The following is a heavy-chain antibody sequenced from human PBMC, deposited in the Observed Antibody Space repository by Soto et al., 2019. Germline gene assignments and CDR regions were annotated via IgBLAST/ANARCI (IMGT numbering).Heavy chain of an antibody. D-gene: IGHD3-9*01. Sequence: SVKVSCKASGGTFSSYAISWVRQAPGQGLEWMGGIIPIFGTANYAQKFQGRVTITADESTSTAYMELSSLRSEDTAVYYCARDNPYYDILTGYPFDPWGQGTLVTVSS. CDR1: GGTFSSYA. V-gene: IGHV1-69*13. J-gene: IGHJ5*02. CDR2: IIPIFGTA. CDR3: ARDNPYYDILTGYPFDP.